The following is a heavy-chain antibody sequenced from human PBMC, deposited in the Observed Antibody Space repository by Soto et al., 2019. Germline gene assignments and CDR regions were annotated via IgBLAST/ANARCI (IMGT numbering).Heavy chain of an antibody. V-gene: IGHV1-24*01. CDR2: FDPEGGET. J-gene: IGHJ5*02. D-gene: IGHD1-20*01. CDR3: ATLESITGIFDP. Sequence: MHWVRQAPGKGLEWMGGFDPEGGETIYAQKFQGRVTMTEDTSTDTAYMELSSLRSEDTAVYYCATLESITGIFDPWGQGTLVTVSS.